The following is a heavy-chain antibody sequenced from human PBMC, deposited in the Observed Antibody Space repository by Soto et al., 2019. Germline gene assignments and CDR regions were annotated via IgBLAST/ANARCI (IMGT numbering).Heavy chain of an antibody. CDR3: ARDILVVPAPDSESWFDP. D-gene: IGHD2-2*01. CDR1: GYTFTSYG. J-gene: IGHJ5*02. CDR2: ISAYNGNT. V-gene: IGHV1-18*01. Sequence: ASVKVSCKASGYTFTSYGISWVRQAPGQGLEWMGWISAYNGNTNYAQKLQGRVTMTTDTSTSTAYMELRSLRSDDTAVYYCARDILVVPAPDSESWFDPWGQGTLVTVSS.